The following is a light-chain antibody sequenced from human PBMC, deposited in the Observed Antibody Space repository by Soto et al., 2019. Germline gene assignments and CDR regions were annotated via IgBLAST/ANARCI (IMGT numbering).Light chain of an antibody. CDR2: SDD. V-gene: IGLV1-44*01. CDR1: NSNIGRDS. CDR3: AACDDNLNRQL. J-gene: IGLJ3*02. Sequence: QSVLTQPPSLSGAPGQRVTISCAGSNSNIGRDSEYWYQHLPRTAPKKLIYSDDQRPSGVPDRFSGYKSGTSASLATSGLQAEDEAEYYCAACDDNLNRQLFGGGTKVTVL.